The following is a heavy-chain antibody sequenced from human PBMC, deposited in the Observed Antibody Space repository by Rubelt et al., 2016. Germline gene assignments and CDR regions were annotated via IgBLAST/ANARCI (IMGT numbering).Heavy chain of an antibody. Sequence: QVQLVQSGAEVKKPGASVKVSCKASGYTFTSYYLHWVRQAPGQGLEWMGIINPSGGSTSYAQQFQCRVTMTRDTSTSTVYMELSSLRSEDTAVYYCARSPRYDFEDNWFDPWGQGTLVTVSS. CDR3: ARSPRYDFEDNWFDP. D-gene: IGHD3-3*01. CDR2: INPSGGST. J-gene: IGHJ5*02. CDR1: GYTFTSYY. V-gene: IGHV1-46*01.